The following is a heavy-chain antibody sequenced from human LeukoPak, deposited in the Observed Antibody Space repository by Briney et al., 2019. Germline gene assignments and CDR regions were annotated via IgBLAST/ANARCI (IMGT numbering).Heavy chain of an antibody. V-gene: IGHV1-46*01. J-gene: IGHJ5*02. CDR2: INPSGGGT. D-gene: IGHD3-3*01. Sequence: ASVKVSCKTSGYIFTSYDMHWARQAPGQGLEWMGMINPSGGGTIYAQKFQGRVTMTRDMSTTTVYMELSSLRSEDTAVYYCARDFYYDFWSGPRRNWFDPWGQGTLVTVSS. CDR3: ARDFYYDFWSGPRRNWFDP. CDR1: GYIFTSYD.